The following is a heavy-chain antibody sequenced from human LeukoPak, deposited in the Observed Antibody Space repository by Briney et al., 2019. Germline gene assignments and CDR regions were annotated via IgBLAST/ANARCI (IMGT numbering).Heavy chain of an antibody. CDR2: IFGGGGT. Sequence: GGSLRLSCAASGFTVSSTYMNWVRQAPGKGLEWVSVIFGGGGTYYADSVKGRFTISRDNAKNSVYLQMNSLRDEDTALYYCARDYGDHGEYFDSWGQGTLVTVSS. V-gene: IGHV3-66*01. J-gene: IGHJ4*02. CDR1: GFTVSSTY. CDR3: ARDYGDHGEYFDS. D-gene: IGHD4-17*01.